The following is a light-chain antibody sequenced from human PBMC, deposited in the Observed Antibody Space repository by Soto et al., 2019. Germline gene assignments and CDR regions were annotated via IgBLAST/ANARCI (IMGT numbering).Light chain of an antibody. Sequence: DIVMTQSPDSLIVSLGERATINCKSSQSALYSSNNKNYLAWYQQKPGQPPKLLISWASTRESGVPDRFSGSGSGTDFTLTISRLQAEDVAIYYCQEYYSTPWTFGQGTKVEIK. V-gene: IGKV4-1*01. CDR2: WAS. J-gene: IGKJ1*01. CDR1: QSALYSSNNKNY. CDR3: QEYYSTPWT.